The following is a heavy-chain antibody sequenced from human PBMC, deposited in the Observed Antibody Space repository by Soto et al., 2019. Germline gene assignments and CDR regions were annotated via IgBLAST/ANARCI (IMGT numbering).Heavy chain of an antibody. CDR3: ISHSPEDMIRT. CDR1: GFTFSGSS. CDR2: IRNKANSYAT. V-gene: IGHV3-73*02. J-gene: IGHJ4*02. D-gene: IGHD2-15*01. Sequence: EVQLVESGGGLVQPRGSLKLSCAASGFTFSGSSVHWVRQASGKGLEWVGRIRNKANSYATAYAASVRGRFTISRDDSKNTAFLQMNSLNTEDTAVYYCISHSPEDMIRTWGQGTLVSVSS.